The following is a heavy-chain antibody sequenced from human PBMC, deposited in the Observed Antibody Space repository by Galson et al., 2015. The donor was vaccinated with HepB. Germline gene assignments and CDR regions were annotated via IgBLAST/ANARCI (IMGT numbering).Heavy chain of an antibody. V-gene: IGHV4-4*02. CDR1: GGSISSIYW. D-gene: IGHD1-14*01. J-gene: IGHJ4*02. CDR2: IYHDGRT. CDR3: ASRNPEPY. Sequence: SETLSLTCAVSGGSISSIYWWTWVRQSPGEGLEWIGEIYHDGRTKYNPSLKSRVTISVDKSKNQFSLRLNSVTAADTAVYYCASRNPEPYWGQGTLVIVSS.